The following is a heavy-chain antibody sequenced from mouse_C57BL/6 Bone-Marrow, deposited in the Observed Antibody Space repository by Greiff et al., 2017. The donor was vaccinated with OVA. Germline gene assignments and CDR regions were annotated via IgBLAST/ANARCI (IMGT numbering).Heavy chain of an antibody. CDR2: IDAETGGT. D-gene: IGHD2-5*01. J-gene: IGHJ4*01. CDR3: TRGYSSDYAMDY. Sequence: QVQLQQSGAELVRPGASVTLSCKASGYTFIDYEMHWVMQTPVHGLGWIGAIDAETGGTAFNQKFKGKAILTADKSSSTAYMELRSLTSEDSVVYYCTRGYSSDYAMDYWGQGTSVTVTS. CDR1: GYTFIDYE. V-gene: IGHV1-15*01.